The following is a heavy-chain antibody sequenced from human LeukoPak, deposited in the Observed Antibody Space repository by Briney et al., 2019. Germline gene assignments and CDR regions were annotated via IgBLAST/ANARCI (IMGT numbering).Heavy chain of an antibody. V-gene: IGHV5-10-1*01. CDR3: ASPGGYYGSGSYYVFDY. CDR2: IDPSDSYT. Sequence: GESLKNSCKGSGYSFTSYWISWVRQMPGKGLEWMGRIDPSDSYTNYSPSFQGHVTISADKSISTAYLQWSSLRASDTAMYYCASPGGYYGSGSYYVFDYWGQGTLVTVSS. D-gene: IGHD3-10*01. J-gene: IGHJ4*02. CDR1: GYSFTSYW.